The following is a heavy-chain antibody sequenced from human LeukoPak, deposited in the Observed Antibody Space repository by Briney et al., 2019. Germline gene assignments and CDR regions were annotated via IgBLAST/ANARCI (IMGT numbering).Heavy chain of an antibody. Sequence: GGSLRLSCAASGFTVSSNYMSWVRQAPGKGLEWVSVIYSGGSTYYADSVKGRFTISRDNSKNTLYLQMNSLRAEDTAVHYCTRVGGSYSYYFDYWGQGTLVTVSS. CDR1: GFTVSSNY. CDR2: IYSGGST. J-gene: IGHJ4*02. CDR3: TRVGGSYSYYFDY. V-gene: IGHV3-66*02. D-gene: IGHD1-26*01.